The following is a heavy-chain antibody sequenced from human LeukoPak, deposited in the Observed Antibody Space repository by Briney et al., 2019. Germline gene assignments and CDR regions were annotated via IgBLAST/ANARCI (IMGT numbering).Heavy chain of an antibody. CDR2: IYSGGST. CDR1: GFTVSSNY. D-gene: IGHD6-13*01. V-gene: IGHV3-53*01. J-gene: IGHJ4*02. Sequence: PGGSLRLSCAASGFTVSSNYMSWVRQAPGNGLEWVSVIYSGGSTYYADSVKGRFTISRDNSKNTLYLQMNSLRAEDTAVYYCARGVGSSWYYFDYWGQGTLVTVSS. CDR3: ARGVGSSWYYFDY.